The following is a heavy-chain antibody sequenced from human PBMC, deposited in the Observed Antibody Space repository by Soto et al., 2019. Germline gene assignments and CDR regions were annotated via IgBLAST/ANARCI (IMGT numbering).Heavy chain of an antibody. CDR1: GGSISSGGYY. CDR3: ARTPLL. V-gene: IGHV4-31*03. D-gene: IGHD1-26*01. CDR2: IYYSGSTYYN. J-gene: IGHJ4*02. Sequence: QVQLQESGPGLVKPSQTLSLTCTVSGGSISSGGYYWSWIRQHPGKGLEWIGYIYYSGSTYYNYYNPSLKSRVTIPVDTSKNQFSLKLSSVTAADTAVYYSARTPLLWGQGTLVTVSS.